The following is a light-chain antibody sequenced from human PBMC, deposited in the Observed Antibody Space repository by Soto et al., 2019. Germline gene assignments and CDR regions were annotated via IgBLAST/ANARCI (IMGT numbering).Light chain of an antibody. J-gene: IGKJ1*01. V-gene: IGKV3-20*01. Sequence: EIVMTQSPATLSVSAGERVTLSCRASQSVSSNLAWYQQKPGQAPSLLIYGASSKATGIPDRFSGSGSGTDITLTISRLEPEDFAVYYCQQYGSSSWTFGKGTKVEIK. CDR2: GAS. CDR1: QSVSSN. CDR3: QQYGSSSWT.